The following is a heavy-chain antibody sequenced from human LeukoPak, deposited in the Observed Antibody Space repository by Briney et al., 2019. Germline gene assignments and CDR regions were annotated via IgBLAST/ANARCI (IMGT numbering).Heavy chain of an antibody. CDR1: GFTVSSNY. CDR2: IYSGGST. J-gene: IGHJ4*02. Sequence: PGGSLRLSCAASGFTVSSNYMSWVRQAPGKGLEWVSVIYSGGSTYYADSVKGRFTISRDNSKNTLYLQMNSLRAEDTAVYYCARAELELPFDYWGQGTLVTVSS. D-gene: IGHD1-7*01. V-gene: IGHV3-53*05. CDR3: ARAELELPFDY.